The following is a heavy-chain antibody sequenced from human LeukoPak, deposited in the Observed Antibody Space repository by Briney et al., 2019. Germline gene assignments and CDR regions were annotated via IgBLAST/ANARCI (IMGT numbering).Heavy chain of an antibody. D-gene: IGHD3-10*01. Sequence: SETLSLTCTVSGGSIGSYYWSWIRQPPGKGLEWIGYIYYSGSTNYNPSLKSRVTISVDTSMAQFSLKLSSVTAADTAVYYCARRLGYYFDYWGQGTLVTVSS. CDR2: IYYSGST. CDR3: ARRLGYYFDY. V-gene: IGHV4-59*08. J-gene: IGHJ4*02. CDR1: GGSIGSYY.